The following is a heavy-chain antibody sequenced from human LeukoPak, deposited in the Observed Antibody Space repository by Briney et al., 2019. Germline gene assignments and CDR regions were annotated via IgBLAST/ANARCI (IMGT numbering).Heavy chain of an antibody. CDR1: GYTFTDYY. Sequence: GASVKVSCKASGYTFTDYYVHWVRQAPGQGLGWMGWINPNTGGTNYAQKFQGRVTMTRDTSVSTASMELSRLTSDDTAIYYCARAHDSSGYYSQKYYYYYGMDVWGQGTTVTVSS. J-gene: IGHJ6*02. D-gene: IGHD3-22*01. CDR2: INPNTGGT. CDR3: ARAHDSSGYYSQKYYYYYGMDV. V-gene: IGHV1-2*02.